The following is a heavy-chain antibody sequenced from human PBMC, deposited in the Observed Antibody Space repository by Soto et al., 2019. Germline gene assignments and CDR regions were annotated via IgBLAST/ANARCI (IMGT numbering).Heavy chain of an antibody. CDR1: GYTFRGYY. V-gene: IGHV1-2*02. D-gene: IGHD3-3*01. CDR2: INANTSGT. Sequence: ASVKVSRKTSGYTFRGYYMHWMRQAPGQGREGMGWINANTSGTIYAQKLQGRVAMTRDTSISTAYMQLSGLRSDDTAVYYCARDRDPTFFCYWGQGTLVTVSS. J-gene: IGHJ4*02. CDR3: ARDRDPTFFCY.